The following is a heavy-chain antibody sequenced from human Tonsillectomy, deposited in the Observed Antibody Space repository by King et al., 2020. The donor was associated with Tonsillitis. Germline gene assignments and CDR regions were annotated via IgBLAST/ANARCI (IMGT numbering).Heavy chain of an antibody. CDR2: IYPGDSDT. CDR3: ARNKYSSSSSLDS. V-gene: IGHV5-51*03. J-gene: IGHJ4*02. Sequence: VQLVESGAEVKKPGESLKISCKGFGYRFSTSWIAWVRQMPGKGLEWMGTIYPGDSDTRYSPSFQGQGTISADQSIDTAYLQWSSLKASDTAMYYCARNKYSSSSSLDSWGQGTLVTVSS. CDR1: GYRFSTSW. D-gene: IGHD6-6*01.